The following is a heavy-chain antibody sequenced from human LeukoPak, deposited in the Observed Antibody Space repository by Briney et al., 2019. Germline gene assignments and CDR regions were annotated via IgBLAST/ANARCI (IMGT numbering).Heavy chain of an antibody. J-gene: IGHJ4*02. CDR1: GASISRYY. CDR3: ARLGSYHDF. D-gene: IGHD1-26*01. V-gene: IGHV4-4*09. Sequence: SETLSLTCTVSGASISRYYWSWIRQTPEKGLEWMGNIHTSGGSSYYPSLKSRLTMSIDTSKNQLSLKLTSVTAADTAVYFCARLGSYHDFWGQGALVTVSS. CDR2: IHTSGGS.